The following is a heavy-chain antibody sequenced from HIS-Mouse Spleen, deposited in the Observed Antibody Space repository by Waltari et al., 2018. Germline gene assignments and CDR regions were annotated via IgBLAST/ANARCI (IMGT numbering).Heavy chain of an antibody. D-gene: IGHD6-19*01. CDR2: IDWDDDK. V-gene: IGHV2-70*15. J-gene: IGHJ4*02. Sequence: QVTLRESGPALVKPTQTLTLTCTFSGFSLSTSGMCVSWIRQPPGMALEWLARIDWDDDKYYSTSLKTRLTISRDTSKTQVVLTMTNMDPLDTATYYCARIAEGYTSGWYAFDYWGQGTLVTVSS. CDR3: ARIAEGYTSGWYAFDY. CDR1: GFSLSTSGMC.